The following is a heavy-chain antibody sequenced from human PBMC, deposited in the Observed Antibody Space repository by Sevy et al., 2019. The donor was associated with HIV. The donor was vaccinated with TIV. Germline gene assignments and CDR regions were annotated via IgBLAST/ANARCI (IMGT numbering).Heavy chain of an antibody. D-gene: IGHD2-2*01. CDR1: GFTFSSYS. V-gene: IGHV3-21*01. J-gene: IGHJ4*02. Sequence: GGSLRLSCAASGFTFSSYSMNWVRQAPGKGLEWVSSISSSSSYIYYADSVKGGFTIARDNAKNSLYLQMNSLRAEDTAVYYCARKLRVPAETLYYFDYWGQGTLVTVSS. CDR2: ISSSSSYI. CDR3: ARKLRVPAETLYYFDY.